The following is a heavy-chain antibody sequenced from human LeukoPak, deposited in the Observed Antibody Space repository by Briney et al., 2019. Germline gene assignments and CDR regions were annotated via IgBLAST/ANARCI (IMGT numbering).Heavy chain of an antibody. CDR3: ARDIATVRGYYFDY. Sequence: ASVKVSCKASGYTFTSYAMHWVRQAPGQRLEWTGWINAGNGNTKYSQKFQGRVTITRDTSASTAYMELSSLRSEDTAVYYCARDIATVRGYYFDYWGQGTLVTVSS. J-gene: IGHJ4*02. CDR1: GYTFTSYA. D-gene: IGHD4-17*01. V-gene: IGHV1-3*01. CDR2: INAGNGNT.